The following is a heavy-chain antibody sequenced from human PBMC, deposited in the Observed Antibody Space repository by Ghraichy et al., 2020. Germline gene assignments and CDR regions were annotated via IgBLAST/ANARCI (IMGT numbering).Heavy chain of an antibody. CDR3: ARGARGENCSSTSCSLDYYGMDV. CDR2: INTNTGNP. J-gene: IGHJ6*02. Sequence: ASVKVSCKASGYTFTSYAMNWVRQAPGQGLEWMGWINTNTGNPTYAQGFTGRFVFSLDTSVSTAYLQICSLKADDTAVYYCARGARGENCSSTSCSLDYYGMDVWGQGTTVTVSS. V-gene: IGHV7-4-1*01. CDR1: GYTFTSYA. D-gene: IGHD2-2*01.